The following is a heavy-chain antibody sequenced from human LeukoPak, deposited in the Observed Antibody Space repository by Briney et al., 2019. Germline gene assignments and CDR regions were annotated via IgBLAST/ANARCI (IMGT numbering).Heavy chain of an antibody. D-gene: IGHD5-24*01. CDR2: ISSNGGST. CDR3: AGRRHYNGGFDY. CDR1: GFTFSNYG. J-gene: IGHJ4*02. V-gene: IGHV3-64*01. Sequence: GPLRLSCAVSGFTFSNYGMHWVRQAPGKGLEYVSGISSNGGSTNYANSVKGRFTISRDNSKNTLYLQMGSLRPEDMAVYYCAGRRHYNGGFDYWGQGTLVTVSS.